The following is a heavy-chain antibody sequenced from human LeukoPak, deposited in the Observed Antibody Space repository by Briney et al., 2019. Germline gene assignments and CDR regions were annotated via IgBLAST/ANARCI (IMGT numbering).Heavy chain of an antibody. D-gene: IGHD4-17*01. CDR1: GFTFSSYW. J-gene: IGHJ4*02. CDR3: ARNLRRLDY. Sequence: GGSLTLSCAASGFTFSSYWMSWVRQAPGKGLELVANIKQDGSEKYNVDSVKGRFIISSDNAKNSLYLQMNCLRADDTAVYYCARNLRRLDYWGQGTLVTVSS. V-gene: IGHV3-7*03. CDR2: IKQDGSEK.